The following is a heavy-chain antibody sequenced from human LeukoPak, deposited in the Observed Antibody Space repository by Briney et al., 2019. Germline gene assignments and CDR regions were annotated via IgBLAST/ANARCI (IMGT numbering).Heavy chain of an antibody. V-gene: IGHV3-53*01. CDR2: IYSGGST. D-gene: IGHD3-22*01. Sequence: GGSLRLSRAASGFTVSSNYMSWVRQAPGKGLEWVSVIYSGGSTYYADSVKGRFTISRDNSKNTLYLQMNSLRAEDTAVYYCAAYDSSGYYDPWGQGTLVTVSS. J-gene: IGHJ5*02. CDR3: AAYDSSGYYDP. CDR1: GFTVSSNY.